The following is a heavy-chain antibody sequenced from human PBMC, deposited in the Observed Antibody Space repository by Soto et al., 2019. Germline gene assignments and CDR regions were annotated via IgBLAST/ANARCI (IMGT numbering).Heavy chain of an antibody. J-gene: IGHJ4*02. Sequence: GGSLRLSCAASGFTFSTYGMQWVRQAPGKGLEWVAVISYDGVNKYYADSVKGRFTISKDNSKNTLYLQMNSLRAEDTAVYYCAKSVYNWNDGFFDYWGQGTLVTVSS. D-gene: IGHD1-1*01. CDR2: ISYDGVNK. CDR3: AKSVYNWNDGFFDY. CDR1: GFTFSTYG. V-gene: IGHV3-30*18.